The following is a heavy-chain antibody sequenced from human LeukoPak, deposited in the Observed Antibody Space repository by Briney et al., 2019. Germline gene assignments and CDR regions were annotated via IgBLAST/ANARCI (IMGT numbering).Heavy chain of an antibody. CDR2: IYYSGST. CDR3: ARLAYGSGTYYSDY. J-gene: IGHJ4*02. D-gene: IGHD3-10*01. V-gene: IGHV4-39*01. Sequence: SETLSLTCTVSGGSINSNSYYWGWIRQPPGKGLEWIGTIYYSGSTYYNPSLKSRVTVSVDTSKNQFSLKLSSVTAADTAVYYCARLAYGSGTYYSDYWGQGTLVTVSS. CDR1: GGSINSNSYY.